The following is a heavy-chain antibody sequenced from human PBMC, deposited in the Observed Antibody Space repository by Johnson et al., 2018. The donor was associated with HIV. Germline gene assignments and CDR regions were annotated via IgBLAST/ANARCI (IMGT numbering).Heavy chain of an antibody. Sequence: QVQLVESGGGVVQPGRSLRLSCAASRFTFSNYGMHWVRQAPDKGLELVAFIRYDGSNKYYADYVKGRFTVSRDNSKNTLYLQMNSLRAEDTAVYYCARALPAIVVPTVAFDIWGQGTMVTVCS. CDR1: RFTFSNYG. V-gene: IGHV3-30*19. J-gene: IGHJ3*02. CDR3: ARALPAIVVPTVAFDI. D-gene: IGHD3-22*01. CDR2: IRYDGSNK.